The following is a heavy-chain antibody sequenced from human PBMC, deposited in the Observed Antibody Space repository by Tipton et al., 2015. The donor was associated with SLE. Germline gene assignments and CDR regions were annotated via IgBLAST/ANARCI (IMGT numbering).Heavy chain of an antibody. Sequence: TLSLTCTVSGGSISSHYWGWIRQPPGKGLEWIGYIYYSGSTNYNPSLKSRVTISVDTSKNQFSLKLSSVTAADTAVYYCARGPGSGHVFDYWGQGTLVTVSS. CDR3: ARGPGSGHVFDY. CDR2: IYYSGST. D-gene: IGHD2-15*01. CDR1: GGSISSHY. J-gene: IGHJ4*02. V-gene: IGHV4-59*11.